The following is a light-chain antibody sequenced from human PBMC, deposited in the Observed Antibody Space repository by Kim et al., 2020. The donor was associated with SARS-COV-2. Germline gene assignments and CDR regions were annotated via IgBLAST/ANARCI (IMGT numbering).Light chain of an antibody. Sequence: GGDRFTLTCRASQSIRSWLAWYQQKPGKAPKVLIYDASSLESGVPSRFSGSGSGTEFTLTISSLQPDDFATYYCQQYNSHSPSWTFGQGTKVDIK. V-gene: IGKV1-5*01. J-gene: IGKJ1*01. CDR2: DAS. CDR3: QQYNSHSPSWT. CDR1: QSIRSW.